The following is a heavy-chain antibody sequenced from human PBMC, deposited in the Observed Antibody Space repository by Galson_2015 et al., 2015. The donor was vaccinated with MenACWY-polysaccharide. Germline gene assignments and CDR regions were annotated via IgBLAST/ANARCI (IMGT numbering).Heavy chain of an antibody. D-gene: IGHD1-1*01. CDR2: INSDASGT. Sequence: SLRLSCAASGFTFSNYWMHWVRQAPGAGPVWVSRINSDASGTDYADSVKGRFTISRDNAKNTLYLQMNSLRAEDTAVYYCARLTIELGHDYWGQGALVTVSA. CDR1: GFTFSNYW. V-gene: IGHV3-74*01. J-gene: IGHJ4*02. CDR3: ARLTIELGHDY.